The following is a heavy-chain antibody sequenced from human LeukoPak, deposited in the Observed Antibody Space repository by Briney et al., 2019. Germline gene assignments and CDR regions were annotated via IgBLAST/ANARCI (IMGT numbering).Heavy chain of an antibody. CDR1: GYTVTSYG. CDR2: ISAYNGNT. J-gene: IGHJ4*02. V-gene: IGHV1-18*04. CDR3: AREMVRGGGRRGFDY. D-gene: IGHD3-10*01. Sequence: ASVKVSCKASGYTVTSYGTSWVRQAPGQGREWMGWISAYNGNTNYAQKLQGRVTMTTDTSTSTAYMELRSLRSDDTAVYYCAREMVRGGGRRGFDYWGQGTLVTVSS.